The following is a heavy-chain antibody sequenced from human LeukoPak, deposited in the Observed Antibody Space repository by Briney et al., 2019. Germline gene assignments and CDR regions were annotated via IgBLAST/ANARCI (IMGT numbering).Heavy chain of an antibody. CDR2: INPNSGGT. Sequence: ASVKVSCKASGYTFTGYYMHWVRQAPGQGLEWMGWINPNSGGTNYAQKFQGRVTMTRDTSISTAYMELSRLRSDDTAVYYCARAQYSYGSGIDYWGQGTLVTVSS. CDR1: GYTFTGYY. CDR3: ARAQYSYGSGIDY. D-gene: IGHD5-18*01. J-gene: IGHJ4*02. V-gene: IGHV1-2*02.